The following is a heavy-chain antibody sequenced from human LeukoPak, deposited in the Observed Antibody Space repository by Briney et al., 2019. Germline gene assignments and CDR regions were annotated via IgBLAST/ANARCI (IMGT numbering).Heavy chain of an antibody. CDR1: GGSISSYY. Sequence: PSETLSLTCTVSGGSISSYYWSWIRQPPGKGLEWIGYIYYSGSTYYNPSLKSRVTISVDTSKNQFSLKLSSVTAADTAVYYCARVRSSSWYGYYFDYWGQGTLVTVSS. V-gene: IGHV4-59*12. D-gene: IGHD6-13*01. CDR2: IYYSGST. CDR3: ARVRSSSWYGYYFDY. J-gene: IGHJ4*02.